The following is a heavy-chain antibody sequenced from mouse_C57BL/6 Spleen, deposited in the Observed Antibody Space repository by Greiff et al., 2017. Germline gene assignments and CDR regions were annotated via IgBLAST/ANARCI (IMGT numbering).Heavy chain of an antibody. CDR2: IDPENGDT. CDR1: GFNIKDDY. Sequence: EVQLQESGAELVRPGASVKLSCTASGFNIKDDYMHWVKQRPEQGLEWIGWIDPENGDTEYASKFQGKATITADTSSNTAYLQLSSLTSEDTAVYYCATDCGCDDGGDWGQGTTLTVSS. D-gene: IGHD2-2*01. J-gene: IGHJ2*01. V-gene: IGHV14-4*01. CDR3: ATDCGCDDGGD.